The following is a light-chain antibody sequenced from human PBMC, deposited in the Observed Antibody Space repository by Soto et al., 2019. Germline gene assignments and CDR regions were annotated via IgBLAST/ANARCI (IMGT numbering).Light chain of an antibody. CDR3: QQYDNWPPWT. J-gene: IGKJ1*01. V-gene: IGKV3-15*01. CDR1: ESVGSH. CDR2: GVS. Sequence: DTVMTQSPATLSVSPGETATLSCRASESVGSHLAWYQQKPGLAPRLLIYGVSTRATGIPARFRGSGSETEFTLTISSLQSEDFAVYYCQQYDNWPPWTFGQGTKVEI.